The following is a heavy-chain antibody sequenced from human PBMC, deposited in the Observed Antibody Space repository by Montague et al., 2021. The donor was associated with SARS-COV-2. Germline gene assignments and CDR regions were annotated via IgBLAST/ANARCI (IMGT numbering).Heavy chain of an antibody. D-gene: IGHD3-16*01. Sequence: SETLSLTCTVSGGSISSSTYYWGWIRQPPGKGLEWIGNIYYSGITYYNPSLKSRVTISVDTSKNQFSLKLSSVTAADTAAYYCARLIRYDMKGSFDYWGQGTLVTVSS. V-gene: IGHV4-39*01. CDR1: GGSISSSTYY. CDR2: IYYSGIT. CDR3: ARLIRYDMKGSFDY. J-gene: IGHJ4*02.